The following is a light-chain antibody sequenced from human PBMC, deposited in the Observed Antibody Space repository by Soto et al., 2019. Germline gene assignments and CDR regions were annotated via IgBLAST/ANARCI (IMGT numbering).Light chain of an antibody. CDR3: QQYNNWPRT. CDR2: GAT. J-gene: IGKJ1*01. V-gene: IGKV3-15*01. CDR1: QCVSIL. Sequence: EIVMSQSPATLSASPGERATLSCRASQCVSILLAWYQQKPGQAPSLLIHGATTRATGIPARFSGAGSGTDCTLTISSLQSEDFAVYYCQQYNNWPRTFGQGTNVDIK.